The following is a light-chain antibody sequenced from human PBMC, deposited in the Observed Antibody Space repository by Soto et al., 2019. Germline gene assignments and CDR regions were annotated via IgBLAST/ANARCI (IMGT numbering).Light chain of an antibody. J-gene: IGKJ1*01. CDR1: QSVSSSY. Sequence: EIGLTQSPGTLSLSPGERATLSCRASQSVSSSYLAWYQQKPGQAPRLLIYGASSRATDIPDRFSGSGSGTDFTLTISRLEPEDFAVYYCQQYGSSVTFGKGTKVEIK. V-gene: IGKV3-20*01. CDR2: GAS. CDR3: QQYGSSVT.